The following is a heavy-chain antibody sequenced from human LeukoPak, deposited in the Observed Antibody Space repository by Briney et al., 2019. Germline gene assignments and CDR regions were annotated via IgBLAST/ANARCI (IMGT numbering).Heavy chain of an antibody. Sequence: GASAKVSCKASGYTFTSYYMHWVRQAPGQGLEWMGIINPSGGSTSYAQKFQGRVTMTRDMSTSTVYMELSSLRSEDTAVYYCAREAMDWPSYYYYMDVWGKGTTVTVSS. D-gene: IGHD3/OR15-3a*01. V-gene: IGHV1-46*01. J-gene: IGHJ6*03. CDR2: INPSGGST. CDR1: GYTFTSYY. CDR3: AREAMDWPSYYYYMDV.